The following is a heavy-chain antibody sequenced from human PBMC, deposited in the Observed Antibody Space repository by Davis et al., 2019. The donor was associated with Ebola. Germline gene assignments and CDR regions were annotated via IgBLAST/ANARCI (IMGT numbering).Heavy chain of an antibody. V-gene: IGHV3-21*01. J-gene: IGHJ5*02. CDR2: ISSNSFYI. Sequence: GESLKISCAASGFTFTTYTMTWVRQAPGKGLEWVSSISSNSFYIYYAESLRGRFTISRDSATNSLYLQMNSLRADDTAVYYCARERFPAYSTSSSVAWFDPWGQGTLVTVSS. CDR3: ARERFPAYSTSSSVAWFDP. D-gene: IGHD6-6*01. CDR1: GFTFTTYT.